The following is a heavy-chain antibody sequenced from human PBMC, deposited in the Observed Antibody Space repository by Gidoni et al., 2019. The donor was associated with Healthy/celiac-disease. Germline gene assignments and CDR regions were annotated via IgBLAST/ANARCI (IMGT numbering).Heavy chain of an antibody. D-gene: IGHD4-17*01. Sequence: QVQLVQSGAEVKKPGSSVKVSCKASGGTFSSYAISWVRQAPGQGLEWMGRIIPILGIANYAQKFQGRVTITADKSTSTAYMELSSLRSEDTAVYYCARDYPHTRDYGDYVGWFDPWGQGTLVTVSS. V-gene: IGHV1-69*09. CDR2: IIPILGIA. CDR1: GGTFSSYA. J-gene: IGHJ5*02. CDR3: ARDYPHTRDYGDYVGWFDP.